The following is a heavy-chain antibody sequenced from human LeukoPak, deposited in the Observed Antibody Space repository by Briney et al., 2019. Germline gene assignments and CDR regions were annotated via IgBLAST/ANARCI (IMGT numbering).Heavy chain of an antibody. D-gene: IGHD3-22*01. V-gene: IGHV1-18*01. CDR3: ARESAGYYYDSSGYYL. CDR2: ISAYNGNT. J-gene: IGHJ4*02. Sequence: ASVKVSCKASGYTFTSYGISWVRQAPGQGLEWMGWISAYNGNTNYAQKLQGRVTMTTDTSTSTAYMELSRLRSDDTAVYYCARESAGYYYDSSGYYLWGQGTLVTVSS. CDR1: GYTFTSYG.